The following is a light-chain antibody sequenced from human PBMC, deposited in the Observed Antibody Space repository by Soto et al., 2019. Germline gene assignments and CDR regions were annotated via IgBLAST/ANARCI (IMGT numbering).Light chain of an antibody. CDR2: DAS. J-gene: IGKJ1*01. CDR1: HSIDTW. CDR3: QQYNSYWT. Sequence: DIQMPQSPSALSASLGDSVTITCRASHSIDTWLAWYQQRPGKAPNLLIYDASSLASGVPSRFSGGGSGTEFTLTISSLQPDDFATYYCQQYNSYWTVGQGNKVDIK. V-gene: IGKV1-5*01.